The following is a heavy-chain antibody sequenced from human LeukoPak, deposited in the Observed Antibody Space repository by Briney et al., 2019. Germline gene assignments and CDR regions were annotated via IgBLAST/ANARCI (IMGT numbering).Heavy chain of an antibody. CDR2: IYYSGST. CDR1: GGSISSSYSY. J-gene: IGHJ6*02. Sequence: SETLSLTCTVSGGSISSSYSYWGWIRQPPGKGLEWIGNIYYSGSTYYSPSLTSRVTVSVDTSENQFSLKLSSVTAADTAVYCARAHSIASYYYGVDVWGQGTTVTVSS. CDR3: ARAHSIASYYYGVDV. V-gene: IGHV4-39*07. D-gene: IGHD2/OR15-2a*01.